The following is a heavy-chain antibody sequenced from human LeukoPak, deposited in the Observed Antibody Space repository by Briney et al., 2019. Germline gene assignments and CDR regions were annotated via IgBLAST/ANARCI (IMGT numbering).Heavy chain of an antibody. CDR3: ARGSIGSKRQQLFGY. Sequence: ASVKVSCKASGYTFTSYDINWVRQATGQGLEWMGWMNPNSGNTGYAQKFQGRVTMTRNTSISTAYMELSSLRSEDMAVYYCARGSIGSKRQQLFGYWGQGTLVTVSS. CDR1: GYTFTSYD. CDR2: MNPNSGNT. D-gene: IGHD6-13*01. V-gene: IGHV1-8*01. J-gene: IGHJ4*02.